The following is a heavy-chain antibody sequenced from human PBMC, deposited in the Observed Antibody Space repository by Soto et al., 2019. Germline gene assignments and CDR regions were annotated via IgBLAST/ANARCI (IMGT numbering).Heavy chain of an antibody. CDR2: INAGTGNT. CDR3: ARGSREILVVPAAGDAYDV. D-gene: IGHD2-15*01. CDR1: GYTFTTYA. Sequence: QVQLVQSGAEVKKPGASVKVSCKASGYTFTTYAMHWVRQAPGQRLQWMGGINAGTGNTRYSQKFQHRVTIIRDTSATTPYMELSSLASEDRAVYYCARGSREILVVPAAGDAYDVWGQGTMVTVSS. J-gene: IGHJ3*01. V-gene: IGHV1-3*01.